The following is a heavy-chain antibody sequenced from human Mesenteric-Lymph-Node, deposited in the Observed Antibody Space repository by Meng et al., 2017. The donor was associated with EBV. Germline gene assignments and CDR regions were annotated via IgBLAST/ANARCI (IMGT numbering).Heavy chain of an antibody. V-gene: IGHV4-39*01. D-gene: IGHD6-13*01. CDR1: CGSISSSSYY. CDR2: IYYSGST. Sequence: QLQLQESAPGLWKPSEPLSLTCIVSCGSISSSSYYWGWIRQPPGKGLEWIGSIYYSGSTYYNPSLKSRVTISVDTSKNQFSLKLSSVTAADTAVYYCARPDSSSWIHFDYWGQGTLVTVSS. J-gene: IGHJ4*02. CDR3: ARPDSSSWIHFDY.